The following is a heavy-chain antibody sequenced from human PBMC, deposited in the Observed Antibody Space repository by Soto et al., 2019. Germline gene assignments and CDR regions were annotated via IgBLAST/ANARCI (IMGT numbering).Heavy chain of an antibody. CDR2: INHSGST. V-gene: IGHV4-34*01. D-gene: IGHD2-15*01. Sequence: TLSLTCAVYGESLSGYYWTWIRQPPGKGLEWIGEINHSGSTDCNPSLKSRVTISVDTSKNHFSLKLSSVTAADTAVYYCARSLGYCSGGSCYSRGNWFDPWGQGTLVTVSS. CDR3: ARSLGYCSGGSCYSRGNWFDP. CDR1: GESLSGYY. J-gene: IGHJ5*02.